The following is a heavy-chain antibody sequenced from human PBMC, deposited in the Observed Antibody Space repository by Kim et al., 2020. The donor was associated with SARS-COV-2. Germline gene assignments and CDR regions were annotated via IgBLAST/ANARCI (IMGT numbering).Heavy chain of an antibody. CDR1: GGSISSSSYY. CDR3: ARHLGGVPRYCSSTSCLSPYYFDY. V-gene: IGHV4-39*01. CDR2: IYYSGST. Sequence: SETLSLTCTVSGGSISSSSYYWGWIRQPPGKGLEWIGSIYYSGSTYYNPSLKSRVTISVDTSKNQFSLKLSSVTAADTAVYYCARHLGGVPRYCSSTSCLSPYYFDYWGQGTLVTVSS. J-gene: IGHJ4*02. D-gene: IGHD2-2*01.